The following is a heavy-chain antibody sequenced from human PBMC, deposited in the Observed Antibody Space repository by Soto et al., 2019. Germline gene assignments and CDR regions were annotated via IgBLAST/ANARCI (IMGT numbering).Heavy chain of an antibody. CDR2: ISYDGSNK. D-gene: IGHD3-9*01. CDR1: GFTFSSYA. Sequence: PGGSLRLSCAASGFTFSSYAMHWVRQAPGKGLEWVAVISYDGSNKYYADSVKGRFTISRDNSKNTLYLQMNSLRAEDTAVYYCARDNYDILTRFDYWGQGTLVTVS. V-gene: IGHV3-30-3*01. CDR3: ARDNYDILTRFDY. J-gene: IGHJ4*02.